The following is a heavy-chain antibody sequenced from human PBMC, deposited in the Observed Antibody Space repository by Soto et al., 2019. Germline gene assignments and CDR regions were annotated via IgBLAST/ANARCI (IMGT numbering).Heavy chain of an antibody. D-gene: IGHD4-17*01. J-gene: IGHJ3*01. CDR2: IHYSGTT. V-gene: IGHV4-31*03. CDR3: ARARLRAVYAFDF. Sequence: PSETLSLTCTVSGGSISNSFYYWSWIRQVPGKGPEWIGYIHYSGTTHYNPSLKSRVTISLDTSKNQFSLKLSSVTAADTAMYYCARARLRAVYAFDFWGQGTMVTVSS. CDR1: GGSISNSFYY.